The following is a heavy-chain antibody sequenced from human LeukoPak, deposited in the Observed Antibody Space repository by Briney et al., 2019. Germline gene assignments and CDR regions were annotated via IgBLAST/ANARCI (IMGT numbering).Heavy chain of an antibody. CDR2: ISGIGGST. J-gene: IGHJ4*02. V-gene: IGHV3-23*01. Sequence: GGSLRLSCAASGFTFSSYAMSWVRQAPGKGLEWVSAISGIGGSTYYADSVQGRFTISRDNSKNTLYLQMNSLRADDTAVYYCAKVSHIVVVPGAIPDYWGQGTLVMVSS. CDR3: AKVSHIVVVPGAIPDY. D-gene: IGHD2-2*01. CDR1: GFTFSSYA.